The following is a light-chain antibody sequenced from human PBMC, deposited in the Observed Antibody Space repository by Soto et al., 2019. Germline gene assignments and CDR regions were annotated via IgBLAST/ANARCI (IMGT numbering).Light chain of an antibody. CDR3: QESYSTPLA. CDR1: QNINIF. Sequence: DIQVTQSPSSLSASVGDRVTITCRTSQNINIFLNWYQQKPGRAPMVVISAASNLESGVPSRFSGRGSGTELTLTISNLQPGDSALYFCQESYSTPLALGGGTKV. V-gene: IGKV1-39*01. CDR2: AAS. J-gene: IGKJ4*01.